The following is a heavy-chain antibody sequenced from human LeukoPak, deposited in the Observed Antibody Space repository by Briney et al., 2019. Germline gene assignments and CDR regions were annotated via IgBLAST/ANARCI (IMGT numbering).Heavy chain of an antibody. CDR2: INPSGGST. CDR3: ARAAPGVAFDY. V-gene: IGHV1-46*03. CDR1: GYTFTSYY. D-gene: IGHD2-15*01. Sequence: GASVKVSCKASGYTFTSYYMHWVRQAPGQGLXWMGIINPSGGSTSYAQKFQGRVTMTRDTSTSTVYMELSSLRSEDTAVYYCARAAPGVAFDYWGQGTLVTVSS. J-gene: IGHJ4*02.